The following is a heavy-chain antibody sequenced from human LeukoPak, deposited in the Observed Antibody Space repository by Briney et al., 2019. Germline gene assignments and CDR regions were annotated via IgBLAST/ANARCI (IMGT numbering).Heavy chain of an antibody. CDR3: ARETYYHYYFDY. V-gene: IGHV1-18*01. CDR2: ISAYNGNT. D-gene: IGHD3-16*01. CDR1: GYTFTSYG. J-gene: IGHJ4*02. Sequence: SVKVSRKASGYTFTSYGISWVRQAPGQGLEWMGWISAYNGNTNYAQKLQGRVTMTTDTSTSTAYMELRSLRSDDTAVYYCARETYYHYYFDYWGQGTLVTVSS.